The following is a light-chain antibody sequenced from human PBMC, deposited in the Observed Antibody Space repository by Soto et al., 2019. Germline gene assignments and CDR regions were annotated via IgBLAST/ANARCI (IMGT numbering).Light chain of an antibody. Sequence: IQMTQSPSSLSASVGDRVTITCRASQSISNYLNWYQQKPGKAPKLLIYAASSLQSEVPSRFSGSGSGTDFTLTISSLQPEDFATYYCLQDYNYPRTFGQGTKVDIK. V-gene: IGKV1-6*01. J-gene: IGKJ1*01. CDR3: LQDYNYPRT. CDR1: QSISNY. CDR2: AAS.